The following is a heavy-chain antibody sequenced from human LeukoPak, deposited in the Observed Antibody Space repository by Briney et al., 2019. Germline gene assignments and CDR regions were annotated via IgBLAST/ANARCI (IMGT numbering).Heavy chain of an antibody. CDR3: ARDYYYGSGFGY. CDR1: GFTFGDYA. D-gene: IGHD3-10*01. Sequence: GGSLRLSCTASGFTFGDYAMSWFRQAPGKGLEWVSVIYSGGSTYYADSVKGRFTISRDNSKNTLYLQMNSLRAEDTAVYYCARDYYYGSGFGYWGQGTLVTVSS. J-gene: IGHJ4*02. V-gene: IGHV3-66*01. CDR2: IYSGGST.